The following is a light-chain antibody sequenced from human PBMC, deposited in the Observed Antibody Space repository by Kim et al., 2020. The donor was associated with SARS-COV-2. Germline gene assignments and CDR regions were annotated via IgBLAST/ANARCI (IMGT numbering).Light chain of an antibody. CDR2: DAS. V-gene: IGKV1-33*01. CDR3: QQYDL. J-gene: IGKJ3*01. Sequence: SSLSASVGDRVTSTCQASQDISNYLNWYQQKPGKAPKLLIYDASNLETGVPSRFSGSGSGTDFTFNISSLQPEDIATYYCQQYDLFGPGTKVDIK. CDR1: QDISNY.